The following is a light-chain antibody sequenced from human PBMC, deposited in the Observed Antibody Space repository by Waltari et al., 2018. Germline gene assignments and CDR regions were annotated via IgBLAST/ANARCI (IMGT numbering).Light chain of an antibody. CDR2: EVT. Sequence: QSALTQPASVSGSPGQSIAIPCIRTSSDVGANNFLSWYQQHPGRAPKLMIHEVTKRLSGVSTRFSGSKSGNTASLTISGLQAEDEADYYCCSYTSIGPVLIGGGTKVTVL. CDR3: CSYTSIGPVL. J-gene: IGLJ2*01. V-gene: IGLV2-23*02. CDR1: SSDVGANNF.